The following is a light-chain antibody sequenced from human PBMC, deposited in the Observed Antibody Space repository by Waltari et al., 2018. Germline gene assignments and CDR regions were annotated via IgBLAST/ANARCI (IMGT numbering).Light chain of an antibody. CDR2: AAS. Sequence: DVEMTQSPSSVSAPVGDRVTITRRASHGISSLLSWYQQKPGKAHKLLIYAASSLQSGVASMCGSSGSGTDFTHTSSVLQAEDCATYYRQRANRFPFTFGPGTKVDIK. V-gene: IGKV1-12*01. CDR3: QRANRFPFT. CDR1: HGISSL. J-gene: IGKJ3*01.